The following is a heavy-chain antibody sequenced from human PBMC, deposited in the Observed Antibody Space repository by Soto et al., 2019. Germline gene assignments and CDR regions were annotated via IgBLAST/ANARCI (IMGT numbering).Heavy chain of an antibody. V-gene: IGHV3-23*01. CDR3: AKDLGGTTSFYYYYYGMDV. CDR2: ISGSGGST. J-gene: IGHJ6*02. D-gene: IGHD1-7*01. CDR1: GFTFSSYA. Sequence: VGSLRLSCAASGFTFSSYAMSWVRQAPGKGLEWVSAISGSGGSTYYADSVKGRFTISRDNSKNTLYLQMNSLRAEDTAVYYCAKDLGGTTSFYYYYYGMDVWGQGTTVTVSS.